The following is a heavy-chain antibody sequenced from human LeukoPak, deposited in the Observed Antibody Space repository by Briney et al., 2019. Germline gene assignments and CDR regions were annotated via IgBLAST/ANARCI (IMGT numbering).Heavy chain of an antibody. Sequence: GGSLRLSCAASGFTLSSYAMHWVRQAPGKGLEWVAVISYDGSNKYYADSVKGRFTISRDNSKNTLYLQMNSLRAEDTAVYYCARGAGYSSGFLCYYYYGMDVWGQGTTVTVSS. CDR2: ISYDGSNK. CDR1: GFTLSSYA. V-gene: IGHV3-30-3*01. D-gene: IGHD6-19*01. CDR3: ARGAGYSSGFLCYYYYGMDV. J-gene: IGHJ6*02.